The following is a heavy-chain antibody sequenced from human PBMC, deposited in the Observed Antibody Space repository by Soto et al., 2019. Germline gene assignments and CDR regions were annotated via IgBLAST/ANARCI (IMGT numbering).Heavy chain of an antibody. CDR1: GGSISSYY. J-gene: IGHJ4*02. CDR3: ARDSPLWYFDY. Sequence: PSETLSLTCTVSGGSISSYYWSWIRQPPGKGLEWIGYIYYSGSTNYNPSLKSRVTISVDTSKNQFSLKLSSVTAADTAVYYCARDSPLWYFDYGGQGTLVTVSS. V-gene: IGHV4-59*01. CDR2: IYYSGST.